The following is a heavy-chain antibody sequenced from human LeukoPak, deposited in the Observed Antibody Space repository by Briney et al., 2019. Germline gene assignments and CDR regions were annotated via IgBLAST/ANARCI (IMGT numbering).Heavy chain of an antibody. V-gene: IGHV3-7*01. CDR2: IRQDGNEI. D-gene: IGHD5-18*01. J-gene: IGHJ4*02. CDR1: GFTFSSYW. Sequence: PGGSLRLSCAASGFTFSSYWLTWIRQAPGKGLEWVANIRQDGNEIYYMHSVKGRFTISRDNAKNSLYLQMNSLRAEDTAVYYCARDLSGVTGYTYGRGIDYWGQGTLVTVSS. CDR3: ARDLSGVTGYTYGRGIDY.